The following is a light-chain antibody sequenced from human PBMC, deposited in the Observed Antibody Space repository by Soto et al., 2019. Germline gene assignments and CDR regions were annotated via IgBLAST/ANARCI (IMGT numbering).Light chain of an antibody. CDR2: GNR. V-gene: IGLV1-40*01. J-gene: IGLJ3*02. CDR1: SSNLGAGYD. CDR3: QAYDYSLTASV. Sequence: QSVLTQPPSVSVAPGQRVTLSCTGNSSNLGAGYDVHWYQQLPGAAPKLVIFGNRNRPSGVPERFSGSKSGTSASLAITGLQAEDEAHYYCQAYDYSLTASVFGGGTKLTVL.